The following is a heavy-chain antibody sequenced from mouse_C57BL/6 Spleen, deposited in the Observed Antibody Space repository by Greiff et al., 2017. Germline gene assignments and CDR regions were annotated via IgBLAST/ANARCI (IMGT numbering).Heavy chain of an antibody. V-gene: IGHV14-1*01. Sequence: VQLQQSGAELVRPGASVKLSCTASGFNIKDYYMHWVKQRPEQGLEWIGRIDPEDGDTEYAPKFQGKATMTADTSSNTAYLQLSSLTSEDTAVYYCTRLYDGYYERYFDVWGTGTTVTVSS. CDR1: GFNIKDYY. D-gene: IGHD2-3*01. CDR3: TRLYDGYYERYFDV. J-gene: IGHJ1*03. CDR2: IDPEDGDT.